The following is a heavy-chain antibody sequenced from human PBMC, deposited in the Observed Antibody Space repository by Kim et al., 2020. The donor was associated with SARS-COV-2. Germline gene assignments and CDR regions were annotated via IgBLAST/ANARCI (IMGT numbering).Heavy chain of an antibody. CDR3: ARGAINWGLYDTEVGFDY. J-gene: IGHJ4*02. Sequence: KSRGTISVDTSKNQFSLRLSSVTAADTAVYYCARGAINWGLYDTEVGFDYWGQGTLVTVSS. V-gene: IGHV4-39*07. D-gene: IGHD7-27*01.